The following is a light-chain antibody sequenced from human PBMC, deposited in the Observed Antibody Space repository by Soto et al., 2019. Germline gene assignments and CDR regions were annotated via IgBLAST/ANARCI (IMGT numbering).Light chain of an antibody. J-gene: IGLJ2*01. V-gene: IGLV2-14*01. Sequence: QSVLTQPASVSGSPGESITISCTGTSSDVGGYNYVSWYQQHPGKAPKLMIYDGSNRPSGVSNRFSGSKSGNTASLTISGLQSEDEADYYCSSYTSSSTNVVFGGGTKLTVL. CDR2: DGS. CDR1: SSDVGGYNY. CDR3: SSYTSSSTNVV.